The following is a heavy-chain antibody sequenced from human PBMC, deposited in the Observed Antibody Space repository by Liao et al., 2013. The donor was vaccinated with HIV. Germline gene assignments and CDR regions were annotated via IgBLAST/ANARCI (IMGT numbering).Heavy chain of an antibody. CDR1: GGSFSGYY. V-gene: IGHV4-59*10. D-gene: IGHD3-10*01. CDR2: IYSSGST. CDR3: ARDGGDYYYYYMDI. Sequence: QVQLQQWGAGLLKPSETLSLTCAVYGGSFSGYYWTWIRQPAGKGLEWIGRIYSSGSTNYNPSLKSRVTMSVDTSKNHFSLKLDSVTAADTAVYYCARDGGDYYYYYMDIWDNGATVTVSS. J-gene: IGHJ6*03.